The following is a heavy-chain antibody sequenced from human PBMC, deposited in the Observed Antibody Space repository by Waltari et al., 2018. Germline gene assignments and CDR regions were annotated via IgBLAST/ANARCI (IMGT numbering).Heavy chain of an antibody. D-gene: IGHD4-17*01. V-gene: IGHV3-33*01. J-gene: IGHJ6*02. CDR2: IWYDGSNK. CDR1: GFTFSSYG. CDR3: ARDGQFYGGKRTERYYYYYGMDV. Sequence: QVQLVESGGGVVQPGRSLRLSCAASGFTFSSYGMHWVRQAPGKGLEWGAVIWYDGSNKYYADSVKGRFTSSRDNSKNTLYLQMNSLRAEDTAVYYCARDGQFYGGKRTERYYYYYGMDVWGQGTTVTVSS.